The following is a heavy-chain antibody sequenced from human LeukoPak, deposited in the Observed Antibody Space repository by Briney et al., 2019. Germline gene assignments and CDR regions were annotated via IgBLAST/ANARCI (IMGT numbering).Heavy chain of an antibody. CDR1: GGSITSDY. J-gene: IGHJ5*02. CDR3: ARDIGAYYGSGGNWFDP. Sequence: SETLSLTCIVSGGSITSDYWSWIRQPPGKGLEWIGYIENSGRTEYNPSLMSRITISVDTSKNQFSLQLNSVTPEDTAVYYCARDIGAYYGSGGNWFDPWGQGTLVTVSS. D-gene: IGHD3-10*01. CDR2: IENSGRT. V-gene: IGHV4-59*12.